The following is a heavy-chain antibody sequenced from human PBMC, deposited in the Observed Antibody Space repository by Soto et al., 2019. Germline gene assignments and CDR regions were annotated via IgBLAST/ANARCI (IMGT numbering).Heavy chain of an antibody. D-gene: IGHD2-15*01. V-gene: IGHV3-73*01. J-gene: IGHJ4*02. Sequence: EVQLVESGGGLVQPGGSLKLSCAASGFTFSGSAMHWVRQASGKGLEWVGRIRSKANSYATAYAASVKGRFTISRDDSKNRAYLQMNSLKTEDTAVYYCTSYCSGGSCYWGQGTLVTVSS. CDR3: TSYCSGGSCY. CDR1: GFTFSGSA. CDR2: IRSKANSYAT.